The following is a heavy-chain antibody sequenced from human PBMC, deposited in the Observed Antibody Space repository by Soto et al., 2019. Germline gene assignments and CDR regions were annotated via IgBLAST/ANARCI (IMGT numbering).Heavy chain of an antibody. CDR2: VAYDGSKT. D-gene: IGHD3-22*01. V-gene: IGHV3-30*03. J-gene: IGHJ5*01. CDR1: GFTFSSNG. Sequence: QVQLVESGGGVVQPGRSLRLTCAASGFTFSSNGMHWVRQAPGKGLEWVALVAYDGSKTYYGDSVRGRFTISXDXXEXXXXXXXXXXXXXXTAVYYCARWVGGSMYDNSGKYDSWGQGTLVTVSS. CDR3: ARWVGGSMYDNSGKYDS.